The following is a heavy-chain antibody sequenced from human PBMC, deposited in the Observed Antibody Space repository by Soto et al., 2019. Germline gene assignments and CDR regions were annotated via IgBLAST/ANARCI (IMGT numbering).Heavy chain of an antibody. CDR3: ARCPGEHYYYGMDV. CDR1: GGSISSGGYY. D-gene: IGHD3-10*01. V-gene: IGHV4-31*03. J-gene: IGHJ6*02. CDR2: IYYSGST. Sequence: SETLSLTCTVSGGSISSGGYYWSWIRQHPGKGLEWIGYIYYSGSTYYNPSLKSRVTISVDTSKNQFSLKLSSVTAADTAVYYCARCPGEHYYYGMDVWGQGTTVTVSS.